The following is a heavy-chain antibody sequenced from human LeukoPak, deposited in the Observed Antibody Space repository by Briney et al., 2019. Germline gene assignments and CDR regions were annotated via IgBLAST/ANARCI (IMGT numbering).Heavy chain of an antibody. Sequence: PGESLRLSCAASGFTFSDYAMDWVRQAPGKGLEWVSAISSSSAYIYYADSVKGRFTISRDNAKSSVSLQMNSLRADDTAVYYCARIFRYQLVDYYALDVWGQGTTVTVSS. J-gene: IGHJ6*02. CDR3: ARIFRYQLVDYYALDV. D-gene: IGHD2-2*01. CDR2: ISSSSAYI. CDR1: GFTFSDYA. V-gene: IGHV3-21*01.